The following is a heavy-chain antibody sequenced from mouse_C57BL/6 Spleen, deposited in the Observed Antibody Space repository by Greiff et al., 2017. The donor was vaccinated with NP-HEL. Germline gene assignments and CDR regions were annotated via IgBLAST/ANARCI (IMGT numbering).Heavy chain of an antibody. J-gene: IGHJ1*03. Sequence: EVQVVESEGGLVQPGSSMKLSCTASGFTFSDYYMAWVRQVPEKGLEWVANINYDGSSTYYLDSLKSRFIISRDNAKNILYLQMSSLKSEDTATYYCARERGGWYFDVWGTGTTVTVSS. CDR1: GFTFSDYY. CDR3: ARERGGWYFDV. V-gene: IGHV5-16*01. CDR2: INYDGSST.